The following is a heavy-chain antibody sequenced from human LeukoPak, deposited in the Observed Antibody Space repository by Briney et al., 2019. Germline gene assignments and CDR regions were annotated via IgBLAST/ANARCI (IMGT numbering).Heavy chain of an antibody. CDR2: ISAYNGDT. V-gene: IGHV1-18*01. Sequence: ASVKVSCKASGYTFTSYGISWVRQAPGQGLEWMGWISAYNGDTNYAQKLQGRVTMATDTSTSTAYMELRSLRSDDTAVYYCARGGPAPHRITLIVVASSTDAFDIWGQGTMVTVSS. D-gene: IGHD3-22*01. CDR1: GYTFTSYG. J-gene: IGHJ3*02. CDR3: ARGGPAPHRITLIVVASSTDAFDI.